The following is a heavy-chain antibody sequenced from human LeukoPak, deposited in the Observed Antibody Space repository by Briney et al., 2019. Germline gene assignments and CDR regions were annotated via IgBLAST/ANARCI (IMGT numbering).Heavy chain of an antibody. CDR2: IYDSGST. D-gene: IGHD6-13*01. CDR1: GGSIRSSYYY. V-gene: IGHV4-39*01. Sequence: SETLSLTCTVSGGSIRSSYYYWGWIRQPPGKGLEWIGSIYDSGSTYYNPSLKSRVTISVDTSKNQFSLKLNSVTAADTAVYYCARVGVIAAAGTGSDYWGQGTLVTVSS. J-gene: IGHJ4*02. CDR3: ARVGVIAAAGTGSDY.